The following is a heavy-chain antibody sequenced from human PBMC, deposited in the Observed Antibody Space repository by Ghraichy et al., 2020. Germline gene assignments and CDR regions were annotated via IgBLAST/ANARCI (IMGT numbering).Heavy chain of an antibody. D-gene: IGHD3/OR15-3a*01. CDR2: ISGGGGNT. CDR3: SKDWTESVGHYYYGIDV. V-gene: IGHV3-23*01. Sequence: GGSLRLSCAASGFTFSDYAMSWLRQAPGKGLEWVSAISGGGGNTYYADSVKGRFTISRDTFKKTLYLQMNSLRDEDTAVYFCSKDWTESVGHYYYGIDVWGHGTTVTVSS. J-gene: IGHJ6*02. CDR1: GFTFSDYA.